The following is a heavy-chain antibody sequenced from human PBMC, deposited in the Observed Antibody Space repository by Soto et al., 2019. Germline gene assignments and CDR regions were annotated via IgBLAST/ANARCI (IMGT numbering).Heavy chain of an antibody. CDR3: ARTTAVPNTLRSSYFFDY. D-gene: IGHD4-17*01. J-gene: IGHJ4*01. CDR1: GCSVGDKTCH. Sequence: SHTIPLPCSVSGCSVGDKTCHRILVRKPPGKRLEWSGYFYYRGTTNYNPSLKSRVTISVDLSKNRFSLRLSSVTTADTALHYCARTTAVPNTLRSSYFFDYWRHGSLVTVSS. CDR2: FYYRGTT. V-gene: IGHV4-61*01.